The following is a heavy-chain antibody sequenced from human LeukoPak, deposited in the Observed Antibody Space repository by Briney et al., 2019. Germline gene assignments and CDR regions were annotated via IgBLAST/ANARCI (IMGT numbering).Heavy chain of an antibody. J-gene: IGHJ5*02. Sequence: GASVKVSCKASGYSFTSYGISWVRQAPGQGLEWMGWISASNGNTNYAQKLQGRVTMTRNTSISTAYMELSSLRSEDTAVYYCARLSSHYGDYKVDPWGQGTLVTVSS. CDR2: ISASNGNT. CDR3: ARLSSHYGDYKVDP. CDR1: GYSFTSYG. D-gene: IGHD4-17*01. V-gene: IGHV1-18*01.